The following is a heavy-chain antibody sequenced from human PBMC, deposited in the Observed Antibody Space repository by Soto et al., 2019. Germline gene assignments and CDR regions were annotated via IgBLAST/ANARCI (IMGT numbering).Heavy chain of an antibody. V-gene: IGHV3-13*05. CDR2: ISAAGDP. CDR3: ARTDRDFYGLDV. CDR1: GFTFRNYD. Sequence: EVQLVESGGGLVQPGGSLRLSCEASGFTFRNYDMHWVRQGTGKGLEWVSGISAAGDPDYADSVDGRFTISRENAQISFFLQMNRLRVGDTAVYYCARTDRDFYGLDVWGQGTTVIVSS. J-gene: IGHJ6*02.